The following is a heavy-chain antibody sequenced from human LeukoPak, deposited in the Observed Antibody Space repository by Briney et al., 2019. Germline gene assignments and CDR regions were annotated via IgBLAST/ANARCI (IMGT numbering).Heavy chain of an antibody. D-gene: IGHD3-3*01. CDR1: GGTFSSYA. V-gene: IGHV1-69*06. CDR3: AIDGVWSGYYREGSWFDP. J-gene: IGHJ5*02. CDR2: IIPIFGTA. Sequence: SVKVSCKASGGTFSSYAISWVRQAPGQGLEWMGGIIPIFGTANYAQKFQGRVTITADKSTSTAYMELSSLRSEDTAVYYCAIDGVWSGYYREGSWFDPWGQGTLVTVSS.